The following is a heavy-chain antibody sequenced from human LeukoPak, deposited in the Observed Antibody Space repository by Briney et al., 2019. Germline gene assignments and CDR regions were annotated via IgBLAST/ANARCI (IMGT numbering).Heavy chain of an antibody. CDR2: IKYDGSDK. CDR1: GFTFSDHA. Sequence: GGSLTLSCAASGFTFSDHAMSWVRQAPTKGLEWVANIKYDGSDKRYVDSVKGRFTVSRDNANNSLYLQVNSLRAEDTAVYYCVRGGGSFDSWGQGTLVTVSS. CDR3: VRGGGSFDS. J-gene: IGHJ4*02. V-gene: IGHV3-7*04. D-gene: IGHD3-16*01.